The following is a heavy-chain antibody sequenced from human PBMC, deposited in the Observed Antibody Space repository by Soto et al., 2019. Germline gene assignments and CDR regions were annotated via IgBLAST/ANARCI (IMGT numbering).Heavy chain of an antibody. J-gene: IGHJ4*02. Sequence: GGSLXLSCAASGFTLSNYAMSWVLQAPGKGLEWVSAIFGSGDSTFYADSVQGRFTVSRDNPSNTLYLQMNSLRAEDTAVYYCAKEGAVAGMRYFDHWGQGTLVTVSS. D-gene: IGHD6-19*01. V-gene: IGHV3-23*01. CDR3: AKEGAVAGMRYFDH. CDR1: GFTLSNYA. CDR2: IFGSGDST.